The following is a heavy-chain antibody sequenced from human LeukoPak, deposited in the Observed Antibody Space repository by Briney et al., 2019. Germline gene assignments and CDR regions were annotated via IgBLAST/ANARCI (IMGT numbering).Heavy chain of an antibody. CDR2: IKQDGSEK. Sequence: PGGSLRLSCAASGFTFSSYWMSWVRQAPGKGLEWVANIKQDGSEKYYVDSVKGRFTISRDNAKNSLYLQMNSLRAEDTAVYYCARSANTQPNYYYYYGMDVWGQGTTVTVSS. CDR3: ARSANTQPNYYYYYGMDV. D-gene: IGHD2-2*02. CDR1: GFTFSSYW. J-gene: IGHJ6*02. V-gene: IGHV3-7*01.